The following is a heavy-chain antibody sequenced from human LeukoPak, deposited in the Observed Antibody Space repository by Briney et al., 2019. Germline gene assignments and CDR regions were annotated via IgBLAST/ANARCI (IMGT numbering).Heavy chain of an antibody. Sequence: SETLSLTCSFSGGSISNYYWSWARQPPGKGLEWIGYIYYSGSTDYNPSLKSRVTISIDTSKNHFSLRLSSVTAADTASYYCARGYAYGPNYYFDYWGQGTLVTVSS. D-gene: IGHD5-18*01. CDR2: IYYSGST. V-gene: IGHV4-59*01. J-gene: IGHJ4*02. CDR3: ARGYAYGPNYYFDY. CDR1: GGSISNYY.